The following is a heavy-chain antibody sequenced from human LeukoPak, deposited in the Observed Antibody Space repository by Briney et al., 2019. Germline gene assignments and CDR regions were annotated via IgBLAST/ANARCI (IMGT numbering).Heavy chain of an antibody. CDR2: IWYDGSNK. Sequence: GGSLRLSCAASGFTFSSYGMHWVRQAPGKGLEGVAVIWYDGSNKYYADSVEGRFTISRDNSKNTLYLQMNSLRAEDTAVYYCARDSMVGATNSVDYWGQGTLVTVSS. V-gene: IGHV3-33*01. J-gene: IGHJ4*02. D-gene: IGHD1-26*01. CDR3: ARDSMVGATNSVDY. CDR1: GFTFSSYG.